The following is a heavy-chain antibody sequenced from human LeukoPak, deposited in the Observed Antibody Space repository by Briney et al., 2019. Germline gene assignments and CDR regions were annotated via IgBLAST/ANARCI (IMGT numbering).Heavy chain of an antibody. J-gene: IGHJ4*02. D-gene: IGHD3-3*01. CDR2: INHSGST. CDR3: ARCGDYDFWSGTVDY. V-gene: IGHV4-34*01. Sequence: SETLSLTCAVYGGSFSGYYWSWIRQPPGKGLEWIGEINHSGSTNYNPSLKSRVTISVDTSKNQFSLKLSSVTAADTAVCYCARCGDYDFWSGTVDYWGQGTLVTVSS. CDR1: GGSFSGYY.